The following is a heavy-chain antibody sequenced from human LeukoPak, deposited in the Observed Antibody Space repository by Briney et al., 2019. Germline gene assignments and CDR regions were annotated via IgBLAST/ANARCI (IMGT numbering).Heavy chain of an antibody. CDR1: GFTFSNYA. Sequence: GGSLRLSCAASGFTFSNYAMNWVRQAPGKGLEWVSTIERGTSTLYAGSVKGRFTISRDNTKNTLYLQMNSLRAEDTAVYYCGRGGYDFDAWGPGTTVSVFS. V-gene: IGHV3-69-1*01. D-gene: IGHD3/OR15-3a*01. CDR2: IERGTST. CDR3: GRGGYDFDA. J-gene: IGHJ6*02.